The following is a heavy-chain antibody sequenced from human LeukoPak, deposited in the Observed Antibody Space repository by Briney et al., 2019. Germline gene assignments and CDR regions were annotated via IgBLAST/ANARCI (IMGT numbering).Heavy chain of an antibody. V-gene: IGHV4-34*01. CDR3: ARGREAAYGSGSYSH. J-gene: IGHJ4*02. CDR1: GGSFSGYY. CDR2: INHSGST. Sequence: SETLSLTCAVYGGSFSGYYWSWIRQPPGKGLEWIGEINHSGSTNYNPSLKSRVTISVDTSKNQFSLKLSYVTAADTAVYYCARGREAAYGSGSYSHWGQGTLVTVSS. D-gene: IGHD3-10*01.